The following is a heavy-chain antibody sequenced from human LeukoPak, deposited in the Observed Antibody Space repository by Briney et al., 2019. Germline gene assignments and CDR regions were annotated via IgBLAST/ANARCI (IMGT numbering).Heavy chain of an antibody. V-gene: IGHV4-34*01. CDR3: ARGVYSGSWAPFDY. Sequence: SETLSLTCAVYGGSFSGYYWSWIRQPPGKGLEWIGEINHSGRTNYNPSLKCRVTISVDTSKNQFSLKLSSVTAADTAVYYCARGVYSGSWAPFDYWGQGTLVTVSS. D-gene: IGHD6-13*01. J-gene: IGHJ4*02. CDR2: INHSGRT. CDR1: GGSFSGYY.